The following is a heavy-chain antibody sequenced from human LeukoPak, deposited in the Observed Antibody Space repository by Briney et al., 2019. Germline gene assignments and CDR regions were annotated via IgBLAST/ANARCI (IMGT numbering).Heavy chain of an antibody. CDR2: INSDESST. CDR1: GFTFSSYL. V-gene: IGHV3-74*01. D-gene: IGHD5-12*01. Sequence: GGSLRLSCAASGFTFSSYLMHWVRQAPGKGLVWVSRINSDESSTSYADSVKGRFTISRDNAKNTLYLQMNSLRAEDTAVYYCARDRKRGYSGYDPNPYYYFDYWGQGTLVTVSS. CDR3: ARDRKRGYSGYDPNPYYYFDY. J-gene: IGHJ4*02.